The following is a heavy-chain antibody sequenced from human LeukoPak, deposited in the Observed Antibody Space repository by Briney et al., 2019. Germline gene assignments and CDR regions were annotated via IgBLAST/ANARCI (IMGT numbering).Heavy chain of an antibody. CDR1: GFTFSSYA. J-gene: IGHJ4*02. CDR2: ISYDGSNK. V-gene: IGHV3-30-3*01. CDR3: ARGPVDTAPGNFDY. Sequence: PGRSLRLPCAASGFTFSSYAMHWVRQAPGKGLEWVAVISYDGSNKYYADSVKGRFTISRDNSKNTLYLQMNSLRAEDTAVYYCARGPVDTAPGNFDYWGQGTLVTVSS. D-gene: IGHD5-18*01.